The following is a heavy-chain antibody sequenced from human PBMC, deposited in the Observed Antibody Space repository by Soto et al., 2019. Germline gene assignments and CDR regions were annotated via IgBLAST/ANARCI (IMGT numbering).Heavy chain of an antibody. CDR3: ARRTSDPREDYFDS. J-gene: IGHJ4*02. V-gene: IGHV4-39*01. CDR2: IYYSGST. CDR1: GCSISSSSYY. Sequence: PXETLSLTCTVSGCSISSSSYYWGWIRQPPGKGLEWIGSIYYSGSTYYNPSLKSRVTISVDTSKNQFSLKLSSVTAADTAVYYCARRTSDPREDYFDSWGQGTLVTVSS.